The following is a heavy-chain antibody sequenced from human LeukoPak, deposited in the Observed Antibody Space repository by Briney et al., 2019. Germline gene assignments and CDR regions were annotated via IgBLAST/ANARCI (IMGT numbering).Heavy chain of an antibody. Sequence: PSETLSLTCTVSGYPISSGYYWGWIRQPPGKGLEWIGGIYHRGSTYYNPSFKSRVTISVDTSKNQFSLKLNSVTAADTAVYHCARAPAGPPYYYMDVWGKGTTVSVSS. CDR2: IYHRGST. CDR1: GYPISSGYY. CDR3: ARAPAGPPYYYMDV. V-gene: IGHV4-38-2*02. J-gene: IGHJ6*03.